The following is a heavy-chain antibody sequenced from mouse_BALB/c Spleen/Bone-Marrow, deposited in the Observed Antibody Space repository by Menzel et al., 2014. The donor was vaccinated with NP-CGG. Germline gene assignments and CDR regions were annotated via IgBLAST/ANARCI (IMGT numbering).Heavy chain of an antibody. V-gene: IGHV1-85*01. D-gene: IGHD1-2*01. CDR3: VRSRLRDWYFDV. Sequence: QVQLQQSGVELVKPGASVKLSCKASGNTFTSYDINWVRRRPEQGLEWIGWIFPGDSTTKYNEKFKGKATLSTDKSSSTVRMQLSRLTSEDSAVYFCVRSRLRDWYFDVWGAGTTVTISS. CDR1: GNTFTSYD. J-gene: IGHJ1*01. CDR2: IFPGDSTT.